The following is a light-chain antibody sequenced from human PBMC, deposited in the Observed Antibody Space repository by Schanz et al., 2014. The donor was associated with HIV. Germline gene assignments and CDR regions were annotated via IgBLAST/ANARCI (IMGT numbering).Light chain of an antibody. CDR3: QQPNSYPLT. V-gene: IGKV1-9*01. CDR2: AAS. CDR1: QGISSY. J-gene: IGKJ4*01. Sequence: IQLTQSPSSLSASVGDRVTITCRASQGISSYLAWYQQKPGKAPKVLIYAASTLQSGVPSRFSGSGSGTEFTLTISSLQPDDFATYYCQQPNSYPLTFGGGTKVEIK.